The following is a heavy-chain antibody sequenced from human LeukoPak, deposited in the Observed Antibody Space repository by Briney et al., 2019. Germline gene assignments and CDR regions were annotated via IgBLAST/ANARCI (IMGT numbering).Heavy chain of an antibody. CDR2: IKQDESEK. J-gene: IGHJ6*03. V-gene: IGHV3-7*01. D-gene: IGHD1-1*01. CDR3: ARPRPGYYMDV. Sequence: PGGSLRLSCAASGFSFTSYWMTWVRQAPGKGLEWVANIKQDESEKFYGDSVKGRFTISRDNAKNSLYLQMNSLRAEDTAVYYCARPRPGYYMDVWGKGTTVTVSS. CDR1: GFSFTSYW.